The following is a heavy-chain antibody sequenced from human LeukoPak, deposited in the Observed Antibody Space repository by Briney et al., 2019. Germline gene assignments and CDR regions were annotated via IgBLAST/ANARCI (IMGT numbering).Heavy chain of an antibody. CDR1: GFTFNYG. J-gene: IGHJ4*02. V-gene: IGHV3-48*01. CDR3: ARESPALDY. Sequence: GGSLRLSCTASGFTFNYGMNWVRQAPGKGLEWVSYISSTGTRITSADSVRGRFTISRDNAKNSLHLQMDSLRAEDTAVYYCARESPALDYWGQGTLVTVSS. CDR2: ISSTGTRI.